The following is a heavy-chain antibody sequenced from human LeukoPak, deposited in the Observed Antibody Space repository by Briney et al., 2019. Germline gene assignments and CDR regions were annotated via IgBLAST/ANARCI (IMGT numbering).Heavy chain of an antibody. D-gene: IGHD4-17*01. CDR2: IYHSGST. CDR1: GGSISSSNW. CDR3: ARDTMKIYDYGDSEGWFDP. J-gene: IGHJ5*02. Sequence: SETLSLTCAVSGGSISSSNWWSWVRQPPGKGLEWIGEIYHSGSTNYNPSLKSRVTISVDKSKNQFSLKLSSVTAADTAVYYCARDTMKIYDYGDSEGWFDPWGQGTLVTVSS. V-gene: IGHV4-4*02.